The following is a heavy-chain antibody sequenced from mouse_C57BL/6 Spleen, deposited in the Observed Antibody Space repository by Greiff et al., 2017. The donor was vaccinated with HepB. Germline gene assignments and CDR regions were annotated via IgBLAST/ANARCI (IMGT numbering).Heavy chain of an antibody. CDR1: GYTFTGYW. CDR2: ILPGSGST. V-gene: IGHV1-9*01. Sequence: VHLVESGAELMKPGASVKLSCKATGYTFTGYWIEWVKQRPGHGLEWIGEILPGSGSTNYNEKFKGKATFTADTSSNTAYMQLSSLTTEDSAIYYCARRGAPYAMDYWGQGTSVTVSS. J-gene: IGHJ4*01. CDR3: ARRGAPYAMDY.